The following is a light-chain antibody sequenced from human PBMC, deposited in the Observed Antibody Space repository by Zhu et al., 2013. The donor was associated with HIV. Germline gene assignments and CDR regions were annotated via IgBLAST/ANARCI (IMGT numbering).Light chain of an antibody. CDR2: LMS. V-gene: IGKV2-28*01. CDR3: MQSLQTPRS. CDR1: QSLLHKNGYNY. Sequence: DIVMTQSPRSLPVSPGESASISCRSSQSLLHKNGYNYVDWYLQKPGQSPQLLMYLMSSRASGVPDRFSGSGSGTYFTLKISRVEADDVGFYYCMQSLQTPRSFGQGTKLEIK. J-gene: IGKJ2*03.